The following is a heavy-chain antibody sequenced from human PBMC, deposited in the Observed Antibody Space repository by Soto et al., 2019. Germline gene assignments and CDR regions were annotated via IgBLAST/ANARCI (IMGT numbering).Heavy chain of an antibody. V-gene: IGHV3-74*01. J-gene: IGHJ3*02. CDR2: INSDGSST. CDR1: GFTFSSYW. CDR3: ARDAAVAGDAFDI. Sequence: GGSLSLSCAASGFTFSSYWMHWVRQAPGKGLVWVSRINSDGSSTSYAGSVKGRFTISRDNAKNTLDLQMNSLRAEDAAVYYCARDAAVAGDAFDIWGQGTMVTVSS. D-gene: IGHD6-19*01.